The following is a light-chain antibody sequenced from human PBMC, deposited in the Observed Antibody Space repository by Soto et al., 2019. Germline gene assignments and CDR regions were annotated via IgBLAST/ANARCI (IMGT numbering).Light chain of an antibody. CDR3: SPYTTSTTYV. J-gene: IGLJ1*01. CDR1: SSDVGGYNS. V-gene: IGLV2-14*01. CDR2: EVS. Sequence: QSALTQPASVSGSPGQSITISCTGTSSDVGGYNSVSWYQQHPGKAPKLLLYEVSNRPSGLSYRFSGSKSANTASLTISGLQAEDEADYYCSPYTTSTTYVFGTGTKVTVL.